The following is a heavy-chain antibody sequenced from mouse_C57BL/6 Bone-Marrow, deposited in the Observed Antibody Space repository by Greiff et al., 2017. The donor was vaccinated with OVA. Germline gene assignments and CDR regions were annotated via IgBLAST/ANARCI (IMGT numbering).Heavy chain of an antibody. Sequence: QVQLQQSGAELVKPGASVKLSCKASGYTFTSYWMQWVKQRPGQGLEWIGEIDPSDSYTNYNQKFKGKATLTVDTSSSTAYMQLSSLTSEDSAVYYCARFNYSNPFDYWGQGTTLTVSS. CDR1: GYTFTSYW. J-gene: IGHJ2*01. CDR3: ARFNYSNPFDY. D-gene: IGHD2-5*01. V-gene: IGHV1-50*01. CDR2: IDPSDSYT.